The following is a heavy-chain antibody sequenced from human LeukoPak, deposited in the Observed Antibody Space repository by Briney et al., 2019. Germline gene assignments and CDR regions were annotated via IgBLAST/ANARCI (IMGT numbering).Heavy chain of an antibody. CDR3: ATGREDFDY. Sequence: KPSGTLSLTCAVYGGSLSGYYWSWIRQPPGKGLEWIGEINHSGSTNNNPSLKSRFTTSVDTPKNQFSLKLGSVNPAATPWYYCATGREDFDYWGQGTLVTVSS. J-gene: IGHJ4*02. CDR2: INHSGST. D-gene: IGHD1-26*01. V-gene: IGHV4-34*01. CDR1: GGSLSGYY.